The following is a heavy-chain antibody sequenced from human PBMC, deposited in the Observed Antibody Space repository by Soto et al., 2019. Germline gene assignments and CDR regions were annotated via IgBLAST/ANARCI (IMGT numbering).Heavy chain of an antibody. J-gene: IGHJ6*02. CDR2: ISYDGSNK. CDR3: ARDPTYYESSGYQYYYYYGMDV. Sequence: QVQLVESGGGVVQPGRSLRLSCAASGFTFSSYAMHWVRQAPGKGLEWVAVISYDGSNKYYADSVKGRFTISRDNSKNTLCQQMNSLRAEDTAVYYCARDPTYYESSGYQYYYYYGMDVWGQGTTVTVSS. V-gene: IGHV3-30-3*01. CDR1: GFTFSSYA. D-gene: IGHD3-22*01.